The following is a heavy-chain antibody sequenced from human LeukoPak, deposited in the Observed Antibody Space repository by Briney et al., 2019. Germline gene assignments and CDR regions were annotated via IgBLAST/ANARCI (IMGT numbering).Heavy chain of an antibody. V-gene: IGHV3-21*01. CDR2: ISSSSSYI. CDR3: ARDFSEDYYDSSGYYLDY. J-gene: IGHJ4*02. Sequence: GGSLRLSCAASGFTFSSYSMNWVRQAPGKGLEWVSSISSSSSYIYYADSVKGRFTISRDNAKNSLYLQMNSLRAEDTAVYYCARDFSEDYYDSSGYYLDYWGQGTLVTVSS. D-gene: IGHD3-22*01. CDR1: GFTFSSYS.